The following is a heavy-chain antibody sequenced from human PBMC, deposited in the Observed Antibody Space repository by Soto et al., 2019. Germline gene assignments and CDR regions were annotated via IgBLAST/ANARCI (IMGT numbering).Heavy chain of an antibody. CDR2: ISGSGGNT. CDR3: ASDYYGMDV. V-gene: IGHV3-23*01. CDR1: GFTFSSYA. Sequence: EVQLLESGGGLVQPGGSLRLSCAAFGFTFSSYAMSWVRQAPGKGLEWVSAISGSGGNTYADSVKGRFTISRDSSKNTLYLHLNSLRAEDTAVYYCASDYYGMDVWGQGTTVTVSS. J-gene: IGHJ6*02.